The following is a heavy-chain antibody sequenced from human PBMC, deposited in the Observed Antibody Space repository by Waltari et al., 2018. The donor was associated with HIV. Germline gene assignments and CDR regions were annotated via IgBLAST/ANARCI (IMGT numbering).Heavy chain of an antibody. CDR3: ARFGPGSGNFFFDY. CDR1: GFTFSRTN. Sequence: EVQLVDSGGGLVKPGGSQRPSCAVSGFTFSRTNLAWVRQAPGKGLEWVSSISFSSDYIYYADSVKGRFTISRDNAKNSLFLQMNSLRDEDTAVYYCARFGPGSGNFFFDYWGQGTLVTVSS. CDR2: ISFSSDYI. D-gene: IGHD2-15*01. V-gene: IGHV3-21*01. J-gene: IGHJ4*02.